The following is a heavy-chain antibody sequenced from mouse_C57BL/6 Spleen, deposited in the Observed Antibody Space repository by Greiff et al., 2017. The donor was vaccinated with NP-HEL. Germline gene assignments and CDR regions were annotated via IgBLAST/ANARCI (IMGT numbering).Heavy chain of an antibody. Sequence: EVQLQQSGPELVKPGASVKISCKASGYSFTGYYMNWVKQSPEKSLEWIGEINPSTGGTTYNQKFKAKATLTVDKSSSTAYMQLKSLTSEDSAVYYGARKDYGSSWGFAYWGQGTLVTVSA. J-gene: IGHJ3*01. V-gene: IGHV1-42*01. CDR3: ARKDYGSSWGFAY. CDR2: INPSTGGT. CDR1: GYSFTGYY. D-gene: IGHD1-1*01.